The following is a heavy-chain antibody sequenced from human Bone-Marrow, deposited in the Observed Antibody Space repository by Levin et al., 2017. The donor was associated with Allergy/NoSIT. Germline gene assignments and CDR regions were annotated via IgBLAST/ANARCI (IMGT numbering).Heavy chain of an antibody. D-gene: IGHD2-15*01. CDR2: MNPNSGNT. J-gene: IGHJ1*01. CDR1: GYTFTSYD. V-gene: IGHV1-8*01. CDR3: ARGQCSGGSCYSGYFQH. Sequence: GASVKVSCKASGYTFTSYDINWVRQATGQGLEWMGWMNPNSGNTGYAQKFQGRVTMTRNTSISTAYMELSSLRSEDTAVYYCARGQCSGGSCYSGYFQHWGQGTLVTVSS.